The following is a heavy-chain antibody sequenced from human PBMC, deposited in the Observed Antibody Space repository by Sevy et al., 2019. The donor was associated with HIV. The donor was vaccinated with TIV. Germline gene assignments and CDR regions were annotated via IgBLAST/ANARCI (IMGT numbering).Heavy chain of an antibody. CDR2: ISSSSSTI. CDR3: ARDRGSSSWTHFDY. CDR1: GFNLSPYW. Sequence: GGSLRLSCVASGFNLSPYWMTWVRQAPGKGLEWVSYISSSSSTIYYADSVKGRFTISRDNAKNSLYLQMNSLRDEDTAVYYCARDRGSSSWTHFDYWGQGTLVTVSS. V-gene: IGHV3-48*02. J-gene: IGHJ4*02. D-gene: IGHD6-13*01.